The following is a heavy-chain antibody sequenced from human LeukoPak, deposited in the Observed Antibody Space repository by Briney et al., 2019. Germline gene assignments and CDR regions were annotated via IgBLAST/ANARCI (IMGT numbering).Heavy chain of an antibody. D-gene: IGHD3-10*01. Sequence: SETLSLTCSVSGYSISSGYYWGWIRQPPGKGLEYIGNVYPSGNTHYNPSLKGRVTISVDTSKNQFSLRLSSVTAADTAVYYCAREGVSGRGLAFGIWGQGTMVTVSS. J-gene: IGHJ3*02. V-gene: IGHV4-38-2*02. CDR3: AREGVSGRGLAFGI. CDR2: VYPSGNT. CDR1: GYSISSGYY.